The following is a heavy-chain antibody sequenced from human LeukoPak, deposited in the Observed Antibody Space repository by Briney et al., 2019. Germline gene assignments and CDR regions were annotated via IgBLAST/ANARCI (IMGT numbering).Heavy chain of an antibody. Sequence: ASVKVSCKASGYTFTSYGISWVRQAPGQGLEWMGWISAYDGNTNYAQKLQGRVTMTTDTSTSTAYMELRSLRSDDTAVYYCARAPYRYYVILTGSSPWGQGTLVTVSS. J-gene: IGHJ5*02. CDR2: ISAYDGNT. CDR3: ARAPYRYYVILTGSSP. V-gene: IGHV1-18*01. CDR1: GYTFTSYG. D-gene: IGHD3-9*01.